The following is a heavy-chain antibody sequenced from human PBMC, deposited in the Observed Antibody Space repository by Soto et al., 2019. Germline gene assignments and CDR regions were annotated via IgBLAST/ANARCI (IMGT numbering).Heavy chain of an antibody. CDR1: GYNFHTYW. CDR3: ARPTDYHYGMQV. D-gene: IGHD4-17*01. V-gene: IGHV5-51*01. J-gene: IGHJ6*02. CDR2: IYPHDSDT. Sequence: GESLKISCKGSGYNFHTYWVAWVLQMPGKGLEWMGFIYPHDSDTRYSPSFRGQVTISADKSINTAYLQWTSLKASDTAIYFCARPTDYHYGMQVWGQGTTVTVS.